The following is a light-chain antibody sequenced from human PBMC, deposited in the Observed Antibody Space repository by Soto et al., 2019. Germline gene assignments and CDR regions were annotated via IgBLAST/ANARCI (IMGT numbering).Light chain of an antibody. CDR3: QQSYSTPLT. CDR1: QSISSY. Sequence: DIQMTQSSSSLSASVGDRVTITCRASQSISSYLNWYQQKPGKAPKLLIYAASSLQSGVPSRFSGSGSGTDFTLTISSLQHEDFETYYCQQSYSTPLTLGGGTKVDIK. J-gene: IGKJ4*01. CDR2: AAS. V-gene: IGKV1-39*01.